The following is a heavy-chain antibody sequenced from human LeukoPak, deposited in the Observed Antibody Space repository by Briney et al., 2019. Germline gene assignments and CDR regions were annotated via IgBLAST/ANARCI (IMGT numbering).Heavy chain of an antibody. J-gene: IGHJ4*02. D-gene: IGHD3-10*01. Sequence: SETLSLTCAVSGFSISNGFFWGWIRPPPGKGLEWIGTIHYPESTYYNPSLNSRLTISLDASKNHFSLKLSSVTAADTAQYYCARGRGRQVGSRWHPDTHHDYWGQGILVTVSS. CDR1: GFSISNGFF. V-gene: IGHV4-38-2*01. CDR2: IHYPEST. CDR3: ARGRGRQVGSRWHPDTHHDY.